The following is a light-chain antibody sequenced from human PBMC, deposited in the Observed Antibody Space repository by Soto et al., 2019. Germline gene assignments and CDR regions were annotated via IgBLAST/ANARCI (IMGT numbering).Light chain of an antibody. CDR1: QSVDTTY. CDR3: QQYGNSPLIT. CDR2: GAS. Sequence: IVLTQSPGTLSLSPGERATLSCRASQSVDTTYLAWYQQKPGQPPRLLIYGASSRATGIPDRFSGSGSGTDFTLIISRLEPEDFAVYYCQQYGNSPLITFGQGTRLEIK. V-gene: IGKV3-20*01. J-gene: IGKJ5*01.